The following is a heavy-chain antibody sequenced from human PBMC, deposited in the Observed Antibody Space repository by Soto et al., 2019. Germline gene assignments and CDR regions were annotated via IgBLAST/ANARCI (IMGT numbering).Heavy chain of an antibody. CDR3: ARLDSSSSGGWFDP. J-gene: IGHJ5*02. D-gene: IGHD6-6*01. CDR1: GGSISSYY. Sequence: QVQLQESGPGLVKPSETLSITCTVSGGSISSYYWSWIRQPPGKGLEWIGYIYYSGSTNYNPSLKSRVTISVDTSKNQFSLKLSSVTAADTAVYYCARLDSSSSGGWFDPWGQGTLVTVSS. CDR2: IYYSGST. V-gene: IGHV4-59*01.